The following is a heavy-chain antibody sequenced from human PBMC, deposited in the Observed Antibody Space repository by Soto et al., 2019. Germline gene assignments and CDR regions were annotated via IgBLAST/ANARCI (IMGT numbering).Heavy chain of an antibody. CDR2: IIPILGIA. Sequence: ASVKVSCKASGGTFSSYTISWVRQAPGQGLEWMGRIIPILGIANYAQKFQGRVTITADKSTSIAYMELSSLRSEDTAVYYCAREDSSGYYQDDAFDIWGQGTMVTVSS. J-gene: IGHJ3*02. CDR3: AREDSSGYYQDDAFDI. D-gene: IGHD3-22*01. CDR1: GGTFSSYT. V-gene: IGHV1-69*04.